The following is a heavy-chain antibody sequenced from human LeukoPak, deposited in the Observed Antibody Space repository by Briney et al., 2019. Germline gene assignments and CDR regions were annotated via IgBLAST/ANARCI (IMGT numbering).Heavy chain of an antibody. CDR3: ARGTAGYCSGGSCYSYYFDY. CDR1: GFTFSSYG. CDR2: ISYDGSNK. J-gene: IGHJ4*02. V-gene: IGHV3-30*19. Sequence: GGSLRLSCAASGFTFSSYGMHWVRQAPGKGLEWVAVISYDGSNKYYADSVKGRFTISRDNSKNTLYLQMGSLRAEDMAVYYCARGTAGYCSGGSCYSYYFDYWGQGTLVTVSS. D-gene: IGHD2-15*01.